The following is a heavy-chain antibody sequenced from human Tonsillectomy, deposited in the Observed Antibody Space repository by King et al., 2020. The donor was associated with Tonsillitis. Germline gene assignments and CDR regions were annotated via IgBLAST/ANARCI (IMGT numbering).Heavy chain of an antibody. CDR1: GFSLSTSGVG. Sequence: TLKESGPTLVKPTQTLTLTCTFSGFSLSTSGVGVGWIRQPPGKALEWLALIFWNDDKRYSPSLKNRLTITKDTSKNQVVLRMTNVDPADTAAYHCAHRQPAEYNWSYGTFDIWGQGTMVTVSS. CDR2: IFWNDDK. D-gene: IGHD1-20*01. J-gene: IGHJ3*02. V-gene: IGHV2-5*01. CDR3: AHRQPAEYNWSYGTFDI.